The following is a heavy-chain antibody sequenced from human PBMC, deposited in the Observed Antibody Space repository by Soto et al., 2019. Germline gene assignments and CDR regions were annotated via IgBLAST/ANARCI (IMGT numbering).Heavy chain of an antibody. CDR1: GGSISSGGYY. D-gene: IGHD2-8*01. CDR3: ARTQYCTNGVCYIPHYYHSGMDV. CDR2: IYYSGST. Sequence: SETLSLTCTVSGGSISSGGYYWSWIRQHPGKGLEWIGYIYYSGSTYYNPSLKSRVTISVDTSKNQFSLKLSSVTAADTAVYYCARTQYCTNGVCYIPHYYHSGMDVWGQGTTVTVSS. V-gene: IGHV4-31*03. J-gene: IGHJ6*02.